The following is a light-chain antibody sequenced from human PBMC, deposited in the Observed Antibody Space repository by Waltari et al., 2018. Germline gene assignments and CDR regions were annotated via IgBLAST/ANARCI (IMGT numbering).Light chain of an antibody. CDR1: TGAVPTGHY. CDR2: DTT. CDR3: LLSYSGARV. V-gene: IGLV7-46*01. Sequence: QAVVTQAPSLTVSPGGTVTLTCGSSTGAVPTGHYPYWFQQKSGRAPRTLISDTTNKHSWTPARFSGSLLGGKAALTLSGAQPEDEAEYYCLLSYSGARVFGGGTKLTVL. J-gene: IGLJ2*01.